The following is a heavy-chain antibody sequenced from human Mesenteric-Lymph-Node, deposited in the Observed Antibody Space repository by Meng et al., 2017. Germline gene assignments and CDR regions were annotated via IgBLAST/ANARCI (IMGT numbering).Heavy chain of an antibody. J-gene: IGHJ4*02. Sequence: SETLSPTCTVSGGSISSYYWSWIRQPPGKGLEWIGYIYYSGSTNYNPSLKSRVTISVDTSKNQFSLKLSSVTAADTAVYYCARATTVVTERGFDYWGQGTLVTVSS. V-gene: IGHV4-59*01. D-gene: IGHD4-23*01. CDR3: ARATTVVTERGFDY. CDR1: GGSISSYY. CDR2: IYYSGST.